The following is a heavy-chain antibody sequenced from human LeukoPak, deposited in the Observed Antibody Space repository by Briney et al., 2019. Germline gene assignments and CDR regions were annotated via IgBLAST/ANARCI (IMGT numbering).Heavy chain of an antibody. CDR2: ISYDGSNK. V-gene: IGHV3-30*04. D-gene: IGHD3-10*01. Sequence: GGSLRLSCAASGFTFSSYAMHWVRQAPGKGLEWVAVISYDGSNKYYADSVKGRFTISRDNSKNTLYLQMNSLRAEDTAVYYCARGGNLWFGELLSDYYYYYMDVWGKGTTVTVSS. J-gene: IGHJ6*03. CDR3: ARGGNLWFGELLSDYYYYYMDV. CDR1: GFTFSSYA.